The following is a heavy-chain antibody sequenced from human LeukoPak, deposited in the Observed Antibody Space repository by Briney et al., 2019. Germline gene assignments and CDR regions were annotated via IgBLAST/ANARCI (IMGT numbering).Heavy chain of an antibody. Sequence: PGGSLRLSCVASGFTFSSYAMSWVRQAPGKGLEWVSAISGHGDGTYYADSVKGRFTISRDNSKNTVYLQMNSLRAEDTAVYYCAQDQGYYGSGSYKEFFRHWGQGTLVTVSS. V-gene: IGHV3-23*01. CDR1: GFTFSSYA. CDR3: AQDQGYYGSGSYKEFFRH. J-gene: IGHJ1*01. CDR2: ISGHGDGT. D-gene: IGHD3-10*01.